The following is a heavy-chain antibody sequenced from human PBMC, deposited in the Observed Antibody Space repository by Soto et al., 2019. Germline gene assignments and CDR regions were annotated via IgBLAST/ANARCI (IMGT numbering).Heavy chain of an antibody. J-gene: IGHJ4*02. V-gene: IGHV2-5*02. D-gene: IGHD3-10*01. Sequence: QITLKESGPTLVKPTQTLTLTCTFSGFSLSTNKVGVVWIRQPPGKALEWLAIIYGDDDKRYSASLKNRLTITKDTSKNQVVLKMTYMDPVDTATYFCSHRRGCGELLFYYWGQGTLVTVSS. CDR1: GFSLSTNKVG. CDR2: IYGDDDK. CDR3: SHRRGCGELLFYY.